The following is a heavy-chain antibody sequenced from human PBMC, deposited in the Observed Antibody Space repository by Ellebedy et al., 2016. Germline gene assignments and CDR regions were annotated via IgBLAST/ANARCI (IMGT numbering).Heavy chain of an antibody. CDR2: IYRSGST. Sequence: SETLSLTCTVSGYSISSGYYWGWIRQPPGKGLEWIGNIYRSGSTYYNPSLKSRVTLSVDTSKNQFSLKLSSVTAADTAVYYCARINWNPDYWGQGTLVTVSS. CDR3: ARINWNPDY. J-gene: IGHJ4*02. V-gene: IGHV4-38-2*02. CDR1: GYSISSGYY. D-gene: IGHD1-1*01.